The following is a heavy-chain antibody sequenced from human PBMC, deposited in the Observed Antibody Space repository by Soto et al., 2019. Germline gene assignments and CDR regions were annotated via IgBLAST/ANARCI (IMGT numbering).Heavy chain of an antibody. CDR3: ARGRGDGYNQHWYFDL. CDR1: GGSFSGYY. Sequence: QVHLQQWGARLLKPSETLSLTFAVYGGSFSGYYWSWIRQPPGKGLEWIGEINHSGSTNYNPSLKSRVSISLGTSYNQFSLKLSSVTAADTAVYYCARGRGDGYNQHWYFDLWGRGTLVTVSS. V-gene: IGHV4-34*01. J-gene: IGHJ2*01. D-gene: IGHD3-10*01. CDR2: INHSGST.